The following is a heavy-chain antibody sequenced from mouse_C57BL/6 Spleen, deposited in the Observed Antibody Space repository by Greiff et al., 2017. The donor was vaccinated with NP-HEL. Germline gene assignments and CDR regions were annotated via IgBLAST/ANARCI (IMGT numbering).Heavy chain of an antibody. V-gene: IGHV1-50*01. CDR2: IDPSDSYT. J-gene: IGHJ3*01. CDR3: ASKTAQASAWFAY. D-gene: IGHD3-2*02. Sequence: QVQLQQPGAELVKPGASVKLSCKASGYTFTSYWMQWVKQRPGQGLEWIGEIDPSDSYTNYNQKFKGKTTLTVDTSSSTAYMQLSSLTSEDSAVYYCASKTAQASAWFAYWGQGTLVTVSA. CDR1: GYTFTSYW.